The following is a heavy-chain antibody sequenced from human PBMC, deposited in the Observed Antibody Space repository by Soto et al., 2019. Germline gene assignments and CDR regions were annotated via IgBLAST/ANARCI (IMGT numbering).Heavy chain of an antibody. CDR3: AKVFVPWLGDSSGYYLGPFDY. Sequence: GGSLRLSCAASGFTFSSYAMSWVRQAPGKGLEWVSAISGSGGSTYYADSVKGRFTISRDNSKNTLYLQMNSLRAEDTAVYYYAKVFVPWLGDSSGYYLGPFDYWGQGPLAPVS. V-gene: IGHV3-23*01. J-gene: IGHJ4*02. D-gene: IGHD3-22*01. CDR2: ISGSGGST. CDR1: GFTFSSYA.